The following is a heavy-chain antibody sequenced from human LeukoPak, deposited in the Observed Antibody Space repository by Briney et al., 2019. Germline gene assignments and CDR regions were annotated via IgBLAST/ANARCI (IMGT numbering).Heavy chain of an antibody. CDR3: ARAKTYSGSYSDAFDI. CDR1: GFTFSSYS. D-gene: IGHD1-26*01. V-gene: IGHV3-21*01. CDR2: ISSSSNYI. J-gene: IGHJ3*02. Sequence: GGSLRLSCVASGFTFSSYSMNWVRQAPGKGLEWVSSISSSSNYIYYADSVQGRFTISRDNAENSLYLQMNSLRAEDTAVYYCARAKTYSGSYSDAFDIWGQGTMVTVSS.